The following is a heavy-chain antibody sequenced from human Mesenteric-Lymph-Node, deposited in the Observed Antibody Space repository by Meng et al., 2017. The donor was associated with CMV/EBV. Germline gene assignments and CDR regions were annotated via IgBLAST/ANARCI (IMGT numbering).Heavy chain of an antibody. D-gene: IGHD2-21*01. CDR3: ARDLAYCGGDCHNYYYGMDV. V-gene: IGHV3-23*01. J-gene: IGHJ6*02. Sequence: GESLKISCAASGFTFSSYAMSWVRQAPGKGLEWVSAISGSGGSTYYADSVKGRFTISRDNSKNTLYLQMDSLRPEDTAVYYCARDLAYCGGDCHNYYYGMDVWGQGTTVTVSS. CDR2: ISGSGGST. CDR1: GFTFSSYA.